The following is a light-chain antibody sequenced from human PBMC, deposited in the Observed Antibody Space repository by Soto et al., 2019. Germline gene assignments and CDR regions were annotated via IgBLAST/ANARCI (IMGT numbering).Light chain of an antibody. J-gene: IGLJ2*01. Sequence: SSLAPPTSASWTPRERGTISFSGSSPHIGTNTVNWYQQVPGTAPKLVVYRNNQRPSGVPDRFSGSKSGTSASLAISGLQSEDEADYYCAAWDDRLNGALFGGGTQLTVL. V-gene: IGLV1-44*01. CDR3: AAWDDRLNGAL. CDR2: RNN. CDR1: SPHIGTNT.